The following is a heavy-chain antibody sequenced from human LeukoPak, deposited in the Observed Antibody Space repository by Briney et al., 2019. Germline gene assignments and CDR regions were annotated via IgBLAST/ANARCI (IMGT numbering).Heavy chain of an antibody. V-gene: IGHV5-51*01. CDR3: ARLEYSSSWSARGAFDI. D-gene: IGHD6-13*01. Sequence: GESLKISCKGSGYSFISYWIGWVGQMPGKGLEWMGIIYPGDSDTRYSPSFQGQVTISADKSISTAYLQWSGLKASDTAMYYCARLEYSSSWSARGAFDIWGQGTMVSVSS. CDR1: GYSFISYW. CDR2: IYPGDSDT. J-gene: IGHJ3*02.